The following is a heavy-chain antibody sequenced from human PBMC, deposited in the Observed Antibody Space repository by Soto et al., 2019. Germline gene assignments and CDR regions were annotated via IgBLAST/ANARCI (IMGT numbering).Heavy chain of an antibody. J-gene: IGHJ4*02. V-gene: IGHV4-4*07. CDR3: ARGGHDFWSGPFDY. Sequence: QGQLQESGPGLVKPSETLSLNCSVSVGSISTYYCNWIRQPAGKGLEWIGRIDSSGRTNYSPALKSRATMSVDTAKDHSSLKLTSVTAAVTAVYYCARGGHDFWSGPFDYWGQGTLATVSS. CDR2: IDSSGRT. CDR1: VGSISTYY. D-gene: IGHD3-3*01.